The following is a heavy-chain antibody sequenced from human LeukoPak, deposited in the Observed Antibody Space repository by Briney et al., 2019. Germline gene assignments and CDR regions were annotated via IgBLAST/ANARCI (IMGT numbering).Heavy chain of an antibody. CDR2: ISVSAGST. Sequence: GGSLKLSCAASGFTFSTYAMSWVREAPGKGLEWVSAISVSAGSTYYADSVKGRFTISRDNSKNTLYLQMNSLKAEDTAVYYCATGSVRYSASWYSQEGDYWGQGTLVAVSS. J-gene: IGHJ4*02. D-gene: IGHD6-13*01. CDR3: ATGSVRYSASWYSQEGDY. CDR1: GFTFSTYA. V-gene: IGHV3-23*01.